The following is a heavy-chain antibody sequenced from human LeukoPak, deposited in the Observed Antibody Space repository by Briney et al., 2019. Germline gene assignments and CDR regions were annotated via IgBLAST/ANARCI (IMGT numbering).Heavy chain of an antibody. CDR2: INHSGST. CDR3: ARDLSITLGRQVPLDY. Sequence: SETLSLTCAVYGGSFSCYYWSWIRQPPGKGLEWIGEINHSGSTNYNPSLKSRVTISVDTSKNQFSLQLNSVTPEDTAVYYCARDLSITLGRQVPLDYWGQGTLVTVSS. D-gene: IGHD3-10*01. V-gene: IGHV4-34*01. CDR1: GGSFSCYY. J-gene: IGHJ4*02.